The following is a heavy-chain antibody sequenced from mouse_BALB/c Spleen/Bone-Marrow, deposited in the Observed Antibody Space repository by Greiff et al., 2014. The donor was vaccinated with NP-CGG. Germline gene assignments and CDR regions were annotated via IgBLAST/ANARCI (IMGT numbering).Heavy chain of an antibody. CDR3: ARDRGPPY. Sequence: VKLEESGPGLMALSQSLSITCTVSGFSLTSYGVHWVRQPPGKGLEWLGVIWAGGSTNYNSALTSRLSISKDNSKSQVFLKMNSLQTDDTAMYYCARDRGPPYWGQGTLVTVSA. D-gene: IGHD3-1*01. J-gene: IGHJ3*01. CDR2: IWAGGST. CDR1: GFSLTSYG. V-gene: IGHV2-9*02.